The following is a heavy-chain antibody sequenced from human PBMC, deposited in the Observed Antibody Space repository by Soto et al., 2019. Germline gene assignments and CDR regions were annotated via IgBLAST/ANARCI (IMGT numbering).Heavy chain of an antibody. V-gene: IGHV3-21*01. Sequence: GSLRLSCASSGFTFSSYSMNWVRQAPGKGLEWVSSISSSSSYIYYADSVKGRFTISRDNAKNSLYLQMNSLRAEDTAVYYCARVNSGYDAASNFDYWGQGTLVTVSS. J-gene: IGHJ4*02. CDR2: ISSSSSYI. D-gene: IGHD5-12*01. CDR3: ARVNSGYDAASNFDY. CDR1: GFTFSSYS.